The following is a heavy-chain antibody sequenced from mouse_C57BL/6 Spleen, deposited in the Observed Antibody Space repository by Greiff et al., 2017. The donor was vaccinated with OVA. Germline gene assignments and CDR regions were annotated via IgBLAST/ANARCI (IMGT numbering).Heavy chain of an antibody. CDR1: GFSFTTYA. J-gene: IGHJ4*01. V-gene: IGHV10-1*01. CDR3: VRQGDSRYYYAMDY. CDR2: IRSKSNNHAT. Sequence: EVMLVESGGGLVQPTGSLKLSCAASGFSFTTYAMNWVRPAPGKGLEWVARIRSKSNNHATYYADSVKDRFTISRDDSECMLYLQMKNVKTEDTAMYYFVRQGDSRYYYAMDYWGQGTSVTVSS.